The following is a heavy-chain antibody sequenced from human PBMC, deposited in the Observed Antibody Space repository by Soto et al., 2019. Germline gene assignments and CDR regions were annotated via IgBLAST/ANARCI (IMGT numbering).Heavy chain of an antibody. CDR2: ISSSSTI. J-gene: IGHJ4*02. Sequence: GGSLRLSCAASGFTFSSYSMNWVRQAPGKGLKWVSYISSSSTIYYADSVKGRFTISRDNSKNTLYLQMNSLRAEDTVVYYCARDSYYDSSGKSDYWGQGTLVTVSS. CDR1: GFTFSSYS. CDR3: ARDSYYDSSGKSDY. V-gene: IGHV3-48*01. D-gene: IGHD3-22*01.